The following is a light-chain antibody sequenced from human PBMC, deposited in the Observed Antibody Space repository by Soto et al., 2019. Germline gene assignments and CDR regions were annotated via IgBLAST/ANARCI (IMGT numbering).Light chain of an antibody. CDR3: HSWDSTTAG. J-gene: IGLJ2*01. Sequence: SYELTQPHSVSVSPGHTASITCSGDELGDKHACWFQQKPGQSPVLVIYEDNKRPSGIPERFSGSKSGNTATLTISGTQTMDVADFYCHSWDSTTAGFGGGTKVTVL. V-gene: IGLV3-1*01. CDR2: EDN. CDR1: ELGDKH.